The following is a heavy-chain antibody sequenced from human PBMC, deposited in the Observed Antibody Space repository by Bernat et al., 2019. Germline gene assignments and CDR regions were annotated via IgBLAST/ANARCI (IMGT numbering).Heavy chain of an antibody. Sequence: EVQLVESGGGLVKPGGSLRLSCAASGFTFSNAWMSWVRQAPGKGLEWVGRIKSKTDGGTTDYAAPVKGRFTISRDDSKNTLYLQMNSLKTEDTAMYYCTTAEYCGGDCYIHFDLWGRGTLVTVSS. J-gene: IGHJ2*01. D-gene: IGHD2-21*02. CDR2: IKSKTDGGTT. V-gene: IGHV3-15*01. CDR1: GFTFSNAW. CDR3: TTAEYCGGDCYIHFDL.